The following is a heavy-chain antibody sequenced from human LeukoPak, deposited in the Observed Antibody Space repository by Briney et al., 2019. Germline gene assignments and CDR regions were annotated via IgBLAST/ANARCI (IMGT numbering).Heavy chain of an antibody. V-gene: IGHV4-59*01. CDR3: ARGIESYGDYGY. CDR2: MYNSGST. J-gene: IGHJ4*02. D-gene: IGHD4-17*01. Sequence: SESLSLTCTVSGGSISGSYWSWIRQPPGKGLEWIAYMYNSGSTNYNPSLKSRVTISIDTSKNQFSLKLSSLTAADTAIYYCARGIESYGDYGYWGQGILVTVSS. CDR1: GGSISGSY.